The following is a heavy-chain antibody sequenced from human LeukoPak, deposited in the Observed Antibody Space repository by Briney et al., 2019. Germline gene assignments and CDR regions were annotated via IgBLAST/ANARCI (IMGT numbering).Heavy chain of an antibody. J-gene: IGHJ3*02. V-gene: IGHV4-30-4*01. Sequence: KPSETLSLTCSVSGGSISSGDYYWSWIRQPPGKGLEWIGYIYYSGSTYYNPSLKSRVTISVDTSKNQFSLKPSSVTAADTAVYYCARDPGTIHAFDIWGQGTMVTVSS. D-gene: IGHD4-17*01. CDR1: GGSISSGDYY. CDR2: IYYSGST. CDR3: ARDPGTIHAFDI.